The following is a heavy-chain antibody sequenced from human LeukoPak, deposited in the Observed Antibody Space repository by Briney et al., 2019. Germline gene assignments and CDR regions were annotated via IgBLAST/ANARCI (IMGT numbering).Heavy chain of an antibody. J-gene: IGHJ6*03. CDR2: INPNSGGT. V-gene: IGHV1-2*02. CDR1: GYTFTGYY. Sequence: ASVKVSCKASGYTFTGYYMHWVRQAPGQGLEWMGWINPNSGGTNYAQKFQGRVTMTRDTSISTAYMELSRLRSDDTAVYYCARDFRVQYDYYYYYYMDVWGKGTTVTVSS. CDR3: ARDFRVQYDYYYYYYMDV. D-gene: IGHD4-11*01.